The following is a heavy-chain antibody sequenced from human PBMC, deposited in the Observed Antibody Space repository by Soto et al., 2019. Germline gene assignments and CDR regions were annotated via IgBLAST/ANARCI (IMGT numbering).Heavy chain of an antibody. V-gene: IGHV4-34*01. D-gene: IGHD6-19*01. CDR2: INHSGST. CDR3: ARDIAVAHHFPH. CDR1: GGSFSGSY. J-gene: IGHJ1*01. Sequence: SETLSLTCAVYGGSFSGSYWSWIRQPPGKGLEWIGEINHSGSTNYNPSLKSRVTISVDTSKNQFSLKLSSVTAADTAVYYCARDIAVAHHFPHWGQGTLVTVSS.